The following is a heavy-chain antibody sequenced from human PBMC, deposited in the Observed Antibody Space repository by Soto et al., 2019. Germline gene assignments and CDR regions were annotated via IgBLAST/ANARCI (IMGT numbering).Heavy chain of an antibody. CDR3: AKDHSRVTTVTCIDY. CDR1: GFTFSSYA. V-gene: IGHV3-23*01. CDR2: ISGSGGRT. J-gene: IGHJ4*02. Sequence: EVQLLESGGGLVQPGGSLRLSCAASGFTFSSYAMSWVRQAPGKGLEWVSAISGSGGRTYYADSVKGRFTISRDNSKKTLYLQMSSLRAEDTAVYYCAKDHSRVTTVTCIDYWGQGTLVTVSS. D-gene: IGHD4-17*01.